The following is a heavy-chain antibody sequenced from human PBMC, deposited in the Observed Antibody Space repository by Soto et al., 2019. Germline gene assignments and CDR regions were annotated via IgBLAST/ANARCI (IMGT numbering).Heavy chain of an antibody. CDR1: GFTFSRYS. CDR2: ISSSSSYI. Sequence: GGSLRLSCAASGFTFSRYSMNWVRQAPGKGLEWVSSISSSSSYIYYADSVKGRFTISRDNAKNSLYLQMNSLRAEDTAVYYSARHIGIAADYYYYRMDVWGQGTTVTVSS. J-gene: IGHJ6*02. D-gene: IGHD6-13*01. V-gene: IGHV3-21*01. CDR3: ARHIGIAADYYYYRMDV.